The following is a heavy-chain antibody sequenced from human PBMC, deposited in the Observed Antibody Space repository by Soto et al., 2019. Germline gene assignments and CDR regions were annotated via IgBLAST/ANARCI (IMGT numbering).Heavy chain of an antibody. CDR2: IYYSGST. Sequence: PSETLSLTCTVSGGSISSGGYYWSWIRQHPGKGLEWIGYIYYSGSTYYNPSLKSRVTISVDTSKNQFSLKLSSVTAADTAVYYCARDCSGGSCSTYYGMDVWGQGTTVTVSS. J-gene: IGHJ6*02. V-gene: IGHV4-31*03. D-gene: IGHD2-15*01. CDR1: GGSISSGGYY. CDR3: ARDCSGGSCSTYYGMDV.